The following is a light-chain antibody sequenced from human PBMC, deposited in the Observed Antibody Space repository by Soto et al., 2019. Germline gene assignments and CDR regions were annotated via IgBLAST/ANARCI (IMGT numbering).Light chain of an antibody. V-gene: IGKV1-5*01. CDR2: DAS. J-gene: IGKJ1*01. Sequence: DIQMTQSPSTLAASVGDRVTITCRASQSISRWLAWYQLKPGKAPKVLIYDASSLESGVPSRFSGSGSGTEFTLTISSLQPDDSATYYCQQYDDYSPWTFGQGTKVEI. CDR3: QQYDDYSPWT. CDR1: QSISRW.